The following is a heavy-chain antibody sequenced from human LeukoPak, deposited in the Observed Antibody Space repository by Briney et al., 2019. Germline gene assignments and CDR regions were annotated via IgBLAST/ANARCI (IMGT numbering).Heavy chain of an antibody. CDR2: IKQDGSEK. CDR1: GFTFFTYW. CDR3: ARAGRKSRGVDIVRKKETGFYYYLDV. J-gene: IGHJ6*03. Sequence: PGRSLRLSCAASGFTFFTYWMTWVRQAPGKGLEWVANIKQDGSEKYYVDSVKGRFTISRDNAKNSLYLQMNSLRVEDTAVYYCARAGRKSRGVDIVRKKETGFYYYLDVWGKGTTVTVSS. D-gene: IGHD2-15*01. V-gene: IGHV3-7*01.